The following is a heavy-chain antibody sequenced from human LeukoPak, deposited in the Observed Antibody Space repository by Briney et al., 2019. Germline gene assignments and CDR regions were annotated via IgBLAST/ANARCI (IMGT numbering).Heavy chain of an antibody. CDR2: IYYSGST. CDR1: GGSISSYY. CDR3: ARSFFSGDYMDV. D-gene: IGHD2-15*01. J-gene: IGHJ6*03. Sequence: SENLSLTCTVSGGSISSYYWSWIRQPPGKGLEWIGYIYYSGSTNYNPSLKSRVTISVDTSKNQVSLKVSSVTAADTAVYYCARSFFSGDYMDVWGKGTTVTVSS. V-gene: IGHV4-59*01.